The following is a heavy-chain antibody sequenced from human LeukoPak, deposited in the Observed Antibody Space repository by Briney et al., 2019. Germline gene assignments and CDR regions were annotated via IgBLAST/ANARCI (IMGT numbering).Heavy chain of an antibody. CDR3: TRDLAAYSGSYYDY. CDR2: IRSKAYGGTT. CDR1: GFTFGDYA. D-gene: IGHD1-26*01. Sequence: PGGSLRLSCTASGFTFGDYAMSWVRQAPGKGLEWVGFIRSKAYGGTTEYAASVKGRFTISRDDSKSIAYLQMNSLKTEDTAVYYCTRDLAAYSGSYYDYWGQGTLVTVSS. J-gene: IGHJ4*02. V-gene: IGHV3-49*04.